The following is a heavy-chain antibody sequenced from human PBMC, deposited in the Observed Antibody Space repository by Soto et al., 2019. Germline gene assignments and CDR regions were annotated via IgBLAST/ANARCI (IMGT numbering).Heavy chain of an antibody. D-gene: IGHD3-3*01. J-gene: IGHJ4*02. CDR3: ARLRFLEWQDFDY. Sequence: SETLSLTCTVSGGSISSGGYYWSWIRQHPGKGLEWIGYIYYSGSTYYNPSLKSRVTISVDTSKNQFSLKLSSVTAADTAVYYCARLRFLEWQDFDYWGQGTLVTVSS. CDR1: GGSISSGGYY. CDR2: IYYSGST. V-gene: IGHV4-61*08.